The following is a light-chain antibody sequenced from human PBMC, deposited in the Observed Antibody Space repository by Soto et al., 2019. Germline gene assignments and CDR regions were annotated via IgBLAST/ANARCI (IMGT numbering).Light chain of an antibody. CDR1: QSISTY. CDR2: AAS. V-gene: IGKV1-39*01. CDR3: QHGYRTPLT. Sequence: IRMTQSPSSLSASVGDRVTITCRASQSISTYLHWYQQKPGKAPNLLIYAASTLQSGVPSRFSGSGSGTDFTLTISSLQPEDFATYFCQHGYRTPLTFGGGTKVDIK. J-gene: IGKJ4*01.